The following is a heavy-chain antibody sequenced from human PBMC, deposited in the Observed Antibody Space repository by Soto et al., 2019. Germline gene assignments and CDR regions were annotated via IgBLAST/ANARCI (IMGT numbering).Heavy chain of an antibody. Sequence: QVQLQESGPGLVKPSQTLSLTCTVSGGSISSGGYYWSWIRQHPGKGLEWIGYIYYSGSTYYNPSLTSRVTISVDTSKNQFSLKLSSVTAADTAVYYCARVGDIVVVTAPYYFDYWGQGTLVTVSS. J-gene: IGHJ4*02. CDR1: GGSISSGGYY. V-gene: IGHV4-31*03. CDR3: ARVGDIVVVTAPYYFDY. CDR2: IYYSGST. D-gene: IGHD2-21*02.